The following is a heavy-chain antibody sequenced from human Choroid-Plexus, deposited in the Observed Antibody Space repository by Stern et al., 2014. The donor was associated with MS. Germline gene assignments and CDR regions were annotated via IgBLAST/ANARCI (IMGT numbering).Heavy chain of an antibody. D-gene: IGHD2/OR15-2a*01. CDR3: AKDRQYLTYFFDH. V-gene: IGHV3-30*18. CDR2: VSYDGSNK. J-gene: IGHJ5*02. CDR1: GFTLGSCA. Sequence: VQLVESGGGVVQPGRPLRLSCVASGFTLGSCAMHWVRQAPGKGLEWVAGVSYDGSNKYYAHSVKGRFTISRDNSQNTLYMQMSSLRPEDTAVYYCAKDRQYLTYFFDHWGQGSLVTVSS.